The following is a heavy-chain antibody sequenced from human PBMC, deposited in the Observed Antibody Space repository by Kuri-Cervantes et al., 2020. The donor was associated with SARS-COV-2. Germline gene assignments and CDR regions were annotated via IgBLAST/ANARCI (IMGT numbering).Heavy chain of an antibody. CDR3: ARGGCSSSWYSDY. J-gene: IGHJ4*02. CDR1: GFAFSSYW. D-gene: IGHD6-13*01. V-gene: IGHV3-74*01. CDR2: INSDGSST. Sequence: GESLKISCAASGFAFSSYWMHWVRQAPGKGLVWVSRINSDGSSTSYADSVKGRFTISRDNAKNSLYLQMNSLRAEDTAVYYCARGGCSSSWYSDYWGQGTLVTVSS.